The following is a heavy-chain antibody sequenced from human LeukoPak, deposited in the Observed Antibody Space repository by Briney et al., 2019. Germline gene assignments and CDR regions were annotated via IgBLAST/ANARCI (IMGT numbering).Heavy chain of an antibody. CDR2: IYTSGST. D-gene: IGHD3-22*01. J-gene: IGHJ4*02. CDR1: GGSISSGSYY. Sequence: PSETLSLTCTVSGGSISSGSYYWSWIRQPAGKGLEWIGRIYTSGSTNYNPSLKSRVTISVDTSKNQFSLKLSSVTAADTAVYYCARGLFYYDSSGYSYYFDYWGQGTLVTVSS. V-gene: IGHV4-61*02. CDR3: ARGLFYYDSSGYSYYFDY.